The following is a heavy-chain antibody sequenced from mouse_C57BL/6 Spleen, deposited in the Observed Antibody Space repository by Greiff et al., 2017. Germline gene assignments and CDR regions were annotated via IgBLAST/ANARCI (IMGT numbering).Heavy chain of an antibody. CDR3: ASYSNSWYFDV. CDR2: INPNNGGT. V-gene: IGHV1-22*01. D-gene: IGHD2-5*01. J-gene: IGHJ1*03. Sequence: EVQLQQSGPELVKPGASVKMSCKASGYTFTDYNMHWVKQSHGKSLEWIGYINPNNGGTSYNQKFKGKATLTVNKSSSTAYMELRSLTSEDSAVYYCASYSNSWYFDVWGTGTTVTVSS. CDR1: GYTFTDYN.